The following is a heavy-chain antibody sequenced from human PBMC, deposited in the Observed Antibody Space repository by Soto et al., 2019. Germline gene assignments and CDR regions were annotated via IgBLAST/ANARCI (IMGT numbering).Heavy chain of an antibody. CDR3: AILGYGSSWGDY. Sequence: QVQLVQSGAEVKKPGSSVKVSCKASGGTFSSYAISWVRQAPGQGLEWMGGIIPIFGTANYAQKFQCRVTITADESTSTAYMERSSLRADDTAVDYCAILGYGSSWGDYWGQGTLVTVSS. CDR1: GGTFSSYA. V-gene: IGHV1-69*12. CDR2: IIPIFGTA. D-gene: IGHD6-13*01. J-gene: IGHJ4*02.